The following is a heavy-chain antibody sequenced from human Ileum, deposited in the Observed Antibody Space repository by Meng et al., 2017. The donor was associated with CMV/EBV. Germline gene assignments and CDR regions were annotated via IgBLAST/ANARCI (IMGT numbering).Heavy chain of an antibody. CDR2: VFYSGST. V-gene: IGHV4-30-4*08. J-gene: IGHJ4*02. Sequence: QGPLQESGPGLVQSSQTLSLTCNVSGDSIISDDHYWSWIRQPPGKGLEWIGYVFYSGSTYYNPSLMSRVTISVDTSKNQFSLRLSSVTAADTAVYYCARELRYGDYYFDSWGQGTLVTVSS. CDR3: ARELRYGDYYFDS. CDR1: GDSIISDDHY. D-gene: IGHD4-17*01.